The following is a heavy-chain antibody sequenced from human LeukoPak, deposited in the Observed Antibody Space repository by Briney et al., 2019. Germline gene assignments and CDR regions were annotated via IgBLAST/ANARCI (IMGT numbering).Heavy chain of an antibody. CDR3: VSNSSSSPWFDP. V-gene: IGHV4-39*02. D-gene: IGHD6-6*01. CDR2: VYYTGGT. J-gene: IGHJ5*02. CDR1: GGSISSYTHY. Sequence: KPSETLSLTCTVSGGSISSYTHYWGWIRQPPGKGLEWIATVYYTGGTYYNPSLKSRVTISIDTSRNHFSLKLTSVIAADTAKYYCVSNSSSSPWFDPWGQGTLVTVSS.